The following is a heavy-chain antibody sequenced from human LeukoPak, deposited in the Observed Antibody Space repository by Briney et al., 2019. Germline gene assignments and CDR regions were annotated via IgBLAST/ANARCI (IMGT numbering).Heavy chain of an antibody. CDR2: MYYSGST. CDR1: GYSISSGYY. V-gene: IGHV4-38-2*02. Sequence: SETLSLTCSVSGYSISSGYYWGWIRQPPGKGLEWIASMYYSGSTYYNPALKTRVTISVDTSKNQFSLKLRSVTAADTAVYYCAREAGETLPAYWGQGTLVTVSS. CDR3: AREAGETLPAY. J-gene: IGHJ4*02. D-gene: IGHD1-26*01.